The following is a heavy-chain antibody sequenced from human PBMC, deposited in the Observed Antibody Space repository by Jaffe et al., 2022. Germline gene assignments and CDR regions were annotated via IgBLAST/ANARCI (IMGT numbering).Heavy chain of an antibody. D-gene: IGHD1-7*01. CDR2: IRSKANSYAT. Sequence: EVQLVESGGGLVQPGGSLKLSCAASGFTFSGSAMHWVRQASGKGLEWVGRIRSKANSYATAYAASVKGRFTISRDDSKNTAYLQMNSLKTEDTAVYYCTRHTGTGGYWGQGTLVTVSS. J-gene: IGHJ4*02. CDR3: TRHTGTGGY. V-gene: IGHV3-73*02. CDR1: GFTFSGSA.